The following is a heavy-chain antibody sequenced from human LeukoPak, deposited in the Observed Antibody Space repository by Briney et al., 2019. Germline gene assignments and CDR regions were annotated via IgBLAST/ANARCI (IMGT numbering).Heavy chain of an antibody. J-gene: IGHJ4*02. Sequence: SETLPLTCTVSGGSISSRSYYWGWIRQPPGKGLEWIGSIYYSGSTYYNPSLKSRVTISVDTSKNQFSLKLSSVTAADTAVYYCARHRYSSSWPLDYWGQGTLVTVSS. D-gene: IGHD6-13*01. CDR3: ARHRYSSSWPLDY. V-gene: IGHV4-39*01. CDR2: IYYSGST. CDR1: GGSISSRSYY.